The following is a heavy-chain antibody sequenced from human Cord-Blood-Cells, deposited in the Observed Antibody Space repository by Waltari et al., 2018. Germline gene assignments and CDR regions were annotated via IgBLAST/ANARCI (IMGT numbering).Heavy chain of an antibody. CDR3: ARELGIWYFDL. CDR1: GDSVPNKRPA. CDR2: TYYRSKWYN. V-gene: IGHV6-1*01. J-gene: IGHJ2*01. D-gene: IGHD7-27*01. Sequence: QVQLQQSGTGLVKPSQTLSLTSALSGDSVPNKRPAWNWIRQSPSRGLEWLGRTYYRSKWYNDYAVSVKSRITINPDTSKNQFSLQLNSVTPEDTAVYYCARELGIWYFDLWGRGTLVTVSS.